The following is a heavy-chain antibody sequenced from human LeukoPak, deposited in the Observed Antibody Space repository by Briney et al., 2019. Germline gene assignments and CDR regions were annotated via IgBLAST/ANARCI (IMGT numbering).Heavy chain of an antibody. CDR3: TRGSNLAFDV. V-gene: IGHV6-1*01. CDR2: TYYRSKWYN. J-gene: IGHJ3*01. Sequence: SQTLSLTYAISGDSVSINSATWDWLRQSPSRGLEWLGRTYYRSKWYNEYAPSLRSRIIINPDTSQNQFSLQLNSVIPEDTALYYCTRGSNLAFDVWDQGTMVTVSS. CDR1: GDSVSINSAT. D-gene: IGHD1-14*01.